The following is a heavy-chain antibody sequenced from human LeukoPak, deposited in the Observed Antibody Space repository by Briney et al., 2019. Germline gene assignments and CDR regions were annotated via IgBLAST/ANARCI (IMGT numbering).Heavy chain of an antibody. V-gene: IGHV3-9*01. Sequence: GRSLRLSCVASGFNFDEYVMHWVRQAPGKGLECLSSISWNSGSIGSADSLRARFTISRDNAKSSLYLHMNSLRPEDTALYYCAKERSRCCSPGGCWGFDYWGQGILVTVS. D-gene: IGHD2-15*01. J-gene: IGHJ4*02. CDR1: GFNFDEYV. CDR2: ISWNSGSI. CDR3: AKERSRCCSPGGCWGFDY.